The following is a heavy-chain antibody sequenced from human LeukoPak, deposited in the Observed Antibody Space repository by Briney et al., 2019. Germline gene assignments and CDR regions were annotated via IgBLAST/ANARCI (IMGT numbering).Heavy chain of an antibody. D-gene: IGHD2-21*01. CDR2: IIPIFGTA. Sequence: SVKVSCKASGYTFTSYYMHWVRQAPGQGLEWMGGIIPIFGTANYAQKFQGRVTITADESTSTAYMELSSLRSEDTAVYYCARAGGHCGGDCHYFDYWGQGTLVTVSS. V-gene: IGHV1-69*13. CDR3: ARAGGHCGGDCHYFDY. CDR1: GYTFTSYY. J-gene: IGHJ4*02.